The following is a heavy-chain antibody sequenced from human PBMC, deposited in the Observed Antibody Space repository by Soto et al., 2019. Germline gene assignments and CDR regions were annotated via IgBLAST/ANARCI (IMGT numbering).Heavy chain of an antibody. CDR1: GYTFTSYG. V-gene: IGHV1-18*04. D-gene: IGHD2-2*01. Sequence: ASVKVSCKASGYTFTSYGFSWVRQAPGQGLEWMGWISGYNGNTNYAQKYQGRVTMTTDTSTSTAYMELRSLRSDDTAVYYCARSARYCSTTSFFSSFYWFDVWGQGTPVTVSS. CDR3: ARSARYCSTTSFFSSFYWFDV. J-gene: IGHJ5*02. CDR2: ISGYNGNT.